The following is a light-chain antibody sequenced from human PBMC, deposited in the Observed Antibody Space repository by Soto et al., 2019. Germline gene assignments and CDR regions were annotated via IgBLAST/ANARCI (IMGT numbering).Light chain of an antibody. Sequence: DIQLTQSPSFLSASVGDRVTITCRASQGISSYLAWYQQKPGKAPNLLIYAASALESGVPSRFSGRGSGTEFTLTISSLQPEDFATYYCQPLNGYPRTVGQGTKVEIK. CDR1: QGISSY. CDR3: QPLNGYPRT. V-gene: IGKV1-9*01. CDR2: AAS. J-gene: IGKJ1*01.